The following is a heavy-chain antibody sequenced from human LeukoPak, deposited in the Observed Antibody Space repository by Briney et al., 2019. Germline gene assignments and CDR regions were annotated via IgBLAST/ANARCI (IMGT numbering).Heavy chain of an antibody. J-gene: IGHJ4*02. Sequence: GASVKVSCKASGYTFTSYYIHWVRQAPGQGLEWMGNINPSGGSSTYAQKLQGRVTMTTDTSTSTVYMELSGLRSEDTAVYYCAKCRVSSSGSADYWGQGTLVTVSS. V-gene: IGHV1-46*04. D-gene: IGHD6-19*01. CDR2: INPSGGSS. CDR1: GYTFTSYY. CDR3: AKCRVSSSGSADY.